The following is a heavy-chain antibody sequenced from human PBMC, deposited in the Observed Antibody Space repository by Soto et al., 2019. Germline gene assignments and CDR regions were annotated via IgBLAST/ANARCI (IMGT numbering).Heavy chain of an antibody. V-gene: IGHV4-31*03. Sequence: VQLQESGPGLVKPSQTLSLTCTVSGDSMGSGGHYYNWIRLLPGKGLEWIGYIYYSGATHYNPSLRGRVSISIDTSNNQFSLRLISVTAADTALYFCARDKDLEPTVWGYWGQGTQVTVSS. J-gene: IGHJ4*02. CDR3: ARDKDLEPTVWGY. CDR2: IYYSGAT. CDR1: GDSMGSGGHY. D-gene: IGHD7-27*01.